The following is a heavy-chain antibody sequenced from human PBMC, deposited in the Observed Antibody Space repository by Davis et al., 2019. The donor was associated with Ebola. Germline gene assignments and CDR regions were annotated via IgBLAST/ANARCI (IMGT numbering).Heavy chain of an antibody. J-gene: IGHJ4*02. CDR2: INPIFGAV. Sequence: SVNVSCKASGYTFPSYGISWVRQAPGQGLEWMGDINPIFGAVNYAQKFQGRVTITADESTSTAYLELSSLRFEDTAMYYCARDGHTSGFDFWGQGTLVSVSS. CDR1: GYTFPSYG. D-gene: IGHD3/OR15-3a*01. CDR3: ARDGHTSGFDF. V-gene: IGHV1-69*13.